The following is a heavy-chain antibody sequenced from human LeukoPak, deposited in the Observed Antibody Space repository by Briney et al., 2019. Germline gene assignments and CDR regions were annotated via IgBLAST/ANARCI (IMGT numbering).Heavy chain of an antibody. V-gene: IGHV3-21*01. D-gene: IGHD3-10*01. CDR3: ARADGSGSYPFDY. CDR2: ISSSSSYI. J-gene: IGHJ4*02. Sequence: GGSLRLSCAASGFTFSSYSMNWVRQAPGKGLEWVSSISSSSSYIYYADSVKGRFTISRDNAKNSLYLQMNSLRAEDTAVYYCARADGSGSYPFDYWGQGTLVTVSS. CDR1: GFTFSSYS.